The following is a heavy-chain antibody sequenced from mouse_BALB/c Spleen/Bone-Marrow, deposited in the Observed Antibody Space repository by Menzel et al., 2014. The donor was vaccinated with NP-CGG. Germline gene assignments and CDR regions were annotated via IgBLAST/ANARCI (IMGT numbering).Heavy chain of an antibody. CDR1: GYTFTSYT. Sequence: QVQLKQSGAELARPGASVKMSCKASGYTFTSYTMHWVKQRPGQGLEWIGYINPSSGYTNYNQKFKDKATLTADKSSSTAYMQLSSLTSEDSAVYYCAINDYDVRYFDVWGAGTTVTVSS. CDR3: AINDYDVRYFDV. V-gene: IGHV1-4*01. CDR2: INPSSGYT. J-gene: IGHJ1*01. D-gene: IGHD2-4*01.